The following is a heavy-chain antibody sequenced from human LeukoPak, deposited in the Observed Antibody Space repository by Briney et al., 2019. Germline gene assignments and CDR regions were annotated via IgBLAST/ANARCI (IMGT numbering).Heavy chain of an antibody. CDR3: ARHRTASDY. Sequence: PGRSLRLSCAASGFTFDDYAMHWVRQAPGKGLEWVSGISWNSGSIGYADSVKGRFTISRDNAKNSLYLQMTSLRAEDTAVYYCARHRTASDYWGQGTLVTVSS. V-gene: IGHV3-9*01. J-gene: IGHJ4*02. CDR2: ISWNSGSI. D-gene: IGHD4-17*01. CDR1: GFTFDDYA.